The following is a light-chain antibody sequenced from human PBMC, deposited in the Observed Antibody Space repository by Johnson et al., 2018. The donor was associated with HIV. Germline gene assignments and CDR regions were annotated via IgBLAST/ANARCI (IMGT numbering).Light chain of an antibody. Sequence: QSVLTQPPSVSAAPGQKVTISCSGNNSNIGYNSVSWYQQVPGAAPKLLIYENNKRPSGITDRFSASKSGTSATLDITGLQTGDEADYYCGIWDASLSPLYVFGTGTTITVL. CDR3: GIWDASLSPLYV. CDR2: ENN. V-gene: IGLV1-51*02. J-gene: IGLJ1*01. CDR1: NSNIGYNS.